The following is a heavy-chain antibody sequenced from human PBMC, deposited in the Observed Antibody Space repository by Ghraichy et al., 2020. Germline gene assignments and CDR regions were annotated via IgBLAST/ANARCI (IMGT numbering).Heavy chain of an antibody. CDR2: INHSGST. Sequence: SETLSLTCAVYGGSFSGYYWSWIRQPPGKGLEWIGEINHSGSTNYNPSLKSRVTISVDTSKNQFSLKLSSVTAADTAVYYCARDGNYGHRRWWFDPWGQGTLVTVSS. V-gene: IGHV4-34*01. CDR1: GGSFSGYY. D-gene: IGHD4-17*01. J-gene: IGHJ5*02. CDR3: ARDGNYGHRRWWFDP.